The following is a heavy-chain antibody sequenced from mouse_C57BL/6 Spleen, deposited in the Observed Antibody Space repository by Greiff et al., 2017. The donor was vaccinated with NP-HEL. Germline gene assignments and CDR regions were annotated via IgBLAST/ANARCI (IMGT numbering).Heavy chain of an antibody. J-gene: IGHJ1*03. CDR2: INHNNGGT. V-gene: IGHV1-26*01. CDR1: GYTFTDYY. Sequence: EVQLQQSGPELVKPGASVKISCKASGYTFTDYYMNWVKQSHGKSLEWIGDINHNNGGTSYNQKFKGKATLTVDKSSSTAYMELRSLTSEDSAVYYCARPRGYFDVWGTGTTVTVSS. CDR3: ARPRGYFDV.